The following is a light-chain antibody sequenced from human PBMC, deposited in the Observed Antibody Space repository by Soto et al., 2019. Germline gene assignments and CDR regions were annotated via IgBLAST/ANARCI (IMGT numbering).Light chain of an antibody. Sequence: SALTQPASVSGSPGQSITISCTGTSSDVGRYNYVSWYQQHPGKAPKLMIYDVNNRPSGVSNRFSGSKSGNTASLTISALQSEDEADYYCTSFTSTSTYVFATGTRSPS. CDR3: TSFTSTSTYV. J-gene: IGLJ1*01. CDR1: SSDVGRYNY. CDR2: DVN. V-gene: IGLV2-14*01.